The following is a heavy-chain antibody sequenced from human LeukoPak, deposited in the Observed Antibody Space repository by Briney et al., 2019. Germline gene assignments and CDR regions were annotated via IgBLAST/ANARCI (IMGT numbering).Heavy chain of an antibody. CDR2: ISGSGGST. CDR3: AKRVIYCSSTSCYSYLDY. Sequence: GGSLRLSCAASGFTFSSYAMSWVRQAPGKGLEWVSAISGSGGSTYYADSVKGRFTISRDNSKNTLYLQMNSLRAEDTAVYYCAKRVIYCSSTSCYSYLDYWGQGTLVTVSS. CDR1: GFTFSSYA. J-gene: IGHJ4*02. D-gene: IGHD2-2*01. V-gene: IGHV3-23*01.